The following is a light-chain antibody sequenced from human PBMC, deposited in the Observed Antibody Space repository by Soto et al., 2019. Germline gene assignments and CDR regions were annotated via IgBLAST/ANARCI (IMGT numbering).Light chain of an antibody. V-gene: IGLV2-14*03. Sequence: QSVLTQPASVSGSPGQSITISCTGTSSDVGGYNYVSWYQQHPGKAPQLMIYDVSSRPSGVSHRFSGSKSGTTASLTISGLQDEDEAYYFCSSPTAITTTRVFGGGTKLTVL. CDR2: DVS. CDR1: SSDVGGYNY. J-gene: IGLJ2*01. CDR3: SSPTAITTTRV.